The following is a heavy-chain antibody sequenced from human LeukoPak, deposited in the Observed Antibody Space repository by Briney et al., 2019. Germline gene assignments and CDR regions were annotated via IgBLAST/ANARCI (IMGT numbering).Heavy chain of an antibody. D-gene: IGHD2-15*01. CDR2: TWYDGSNK. CDR3: ARSANRYCSGGSCPPFDY. V-gene: IGHV3-33*01. Sequence: GGSLRLSCAASGFTFSSYGMHWVRQAPGKGLEWVAVTWYDGSNKYYADSVKGRFTISRDNSKNTLYLQMNSLRAEDTAVYYCARSANRYCSGGSCPPFDYWGQGTLVTVSS. J-gene: IGHJ4*02. CDR1: GFTFSSYG.